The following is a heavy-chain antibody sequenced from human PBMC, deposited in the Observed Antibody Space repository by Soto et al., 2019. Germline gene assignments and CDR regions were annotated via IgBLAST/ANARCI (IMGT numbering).Heavy chain of an antibody. CDR2: IYYSGST. CDR3: ARWSGDWFDP. CDR1: GGSISSYY. Sequence: SETLSLTCTVSGGSISSYYWIWIRQPPGKGLEWIGYIYYSGSTNYNPSLKSRVTISVDTSKNQFSLKLSSVTAADTAVYYCARWSGDWFDPWGQGTLVTVSS. J-gene: IGHJ5*02. V-gene: IGHV4-59*01.